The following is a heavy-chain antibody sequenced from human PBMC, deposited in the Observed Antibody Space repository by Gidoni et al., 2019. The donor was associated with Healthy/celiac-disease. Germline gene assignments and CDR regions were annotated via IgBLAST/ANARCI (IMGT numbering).Heavy chain of an antibody. CDR2: ISAYKSNT. CDR1: GYTFTSYG. Sequence: QVQLVQAGAEVKKTGASGKVSCKASGYTFTSYGISWVRQAPGQGLESTGLISAYKSNTHYSQKPQRRVPITPDTSPSTAYPELSSLISDATAVYYCARSYDYSTPRWHYYYHMDAWGKGTTLTGSS. J-gene: IGHJ6*03. V-gene: IGHV1-18*01. D-gene: IGHD4-4*01. CDR3: ARSYDYSTPRWHYYYHMDA.